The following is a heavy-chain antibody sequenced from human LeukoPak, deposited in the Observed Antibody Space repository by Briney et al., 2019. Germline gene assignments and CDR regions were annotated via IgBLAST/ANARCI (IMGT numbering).Heavy chain of an antibody. CDR1: GCTFTNYY. CDR3: ARVSVGATMLAYFDY. Sequence: ASVKVSCKASGCTFTNYYMHWVRQAPGQGLEWMGIINPSGGSTNYAQRFQGRVTMTRDMSTSTVYMQLSSLRSEDTAVYYCARVSVGATMLAYFDYWGQGTLVTVSS. V-gene: IGHV1-46*01. CDR2: INPSGGST. D-gene: IGHD1-26*01. J-gene: IGHJ4*02.